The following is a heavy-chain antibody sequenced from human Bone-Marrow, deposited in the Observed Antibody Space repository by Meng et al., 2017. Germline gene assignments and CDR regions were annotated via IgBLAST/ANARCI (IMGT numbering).Heavy chain of an antibody. J-gene: IGHJ4*02. CDR1: GGSFSGYY. D-gene: IGHD3-22*01. CDR2: IYYSGST. CDR3: ARAQSGDYNSSGYYTYSDY. V-gene: IGHV4-34*01. Sequence: SETLSLTCAVYGGSFSGYYWSWIRQPPGKGLEWIGSIYYSGSTYYNPSLKSRVTISVDTSKNQFSLKLTSVTAADTAVYYCARAQSGDYNSSGYYTYSDYWGQGTLVTVSS.